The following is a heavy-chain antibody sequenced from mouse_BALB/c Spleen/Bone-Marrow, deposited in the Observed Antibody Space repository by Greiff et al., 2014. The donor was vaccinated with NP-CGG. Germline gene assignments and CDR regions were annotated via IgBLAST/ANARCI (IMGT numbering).Heavy chain of an antibody. J-gene: IGHJ1*01. CDR1: GFNIKDTY. Sequence: VQLQQSGAELVKPGASVKLSCTASGFNIKDTYMHWVKQRPEQGLEWIGRIDPANGNTKYDPKFQGKATITADTSSNTAYLQLSSLTSEDTAVYYCASMITDWSFDFWGAGTTVPVPS. CDR3: ASMITDWSFDF. V-gene: IGHV14-3*02. CDR2: IDPANGNT. D-gene: IGHD2-4*01.